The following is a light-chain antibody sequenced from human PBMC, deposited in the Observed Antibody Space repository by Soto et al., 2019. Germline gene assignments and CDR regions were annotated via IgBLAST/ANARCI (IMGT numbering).Light chain of an antibody. J-gene: IGKJ2*01. CDR2: GAS. CDR1: QSVSSSY. V-gene: IGKV3-20*01. CDR3: QQYGSSHMYT. Sequence: EIVLTQSPGTLSLSPGERATLSCWASQSVSSSYLAWYQQKPGQAPRLLMYGASSRATGIPDRFSSSGSGTDFTLTISRLEPEDFAVYYCQQYGSSHMYTFGQGTKVDIK.